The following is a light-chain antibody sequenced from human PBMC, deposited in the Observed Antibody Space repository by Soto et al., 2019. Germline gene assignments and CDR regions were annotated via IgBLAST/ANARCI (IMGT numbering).Light chain of an antibody. V-gene: IGKV3-20*01. CDR1: QSVTSSY. Sequence: EIVLTQSPGTLSLSPGERATLSCRASQSVTSSYLAWYQQKPGQAPGLLIYGASSRATGIPDRFSGSGSGTDFTLTISRLEPEDFAVYYCSQYGSSPLTFGGGTKGEIK. J-gene: IGKJ4*01. CDR3: SQYGSSPLT. CDR2: GAS.